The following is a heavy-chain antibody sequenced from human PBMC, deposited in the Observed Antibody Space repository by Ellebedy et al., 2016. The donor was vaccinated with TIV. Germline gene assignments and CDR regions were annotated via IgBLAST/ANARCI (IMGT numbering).Heavy chain of an antibody. J-gene: IGHJ4*02. V-gene: IGHV3-23*01. CDR2: ISDSGVNT. CDR3: AASSGTLGDF. Sequence: GGSLRLSXAASGFTFSIYAMTWVRQAPGKGLEWVSSISDSGVNTFYADSVKGRFTISRDTSRNTLYLQMNSLRADDTAVYYCAASSGTLGDFWGQGTLVTVSS. D-gene: IGHD3-10*01. CDR1: GFTFSIYA.